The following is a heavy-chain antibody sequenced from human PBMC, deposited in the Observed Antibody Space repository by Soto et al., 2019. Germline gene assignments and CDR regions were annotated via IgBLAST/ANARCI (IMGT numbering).Heavy chain of an antibody. J-gene: IGHJ6*02. CDR3: AKGGSYYSLHYYYYDMDV. V-gene: IGHV3-23*01. CDR2: ISGSGGST. D-gene: IGHD4-4*01. Sequence: GGSLRLSCAASGFTFSSYAMSWVRQAPGKGLEWVSAISGSGGSTYYADSVKGRFTISRDNSKNTLYLQMNSLRAEDTAVYYCAKGGSYYSLHYYYYDMDVWGQGTTVTVSS. CDR1: GFTFSSYA.